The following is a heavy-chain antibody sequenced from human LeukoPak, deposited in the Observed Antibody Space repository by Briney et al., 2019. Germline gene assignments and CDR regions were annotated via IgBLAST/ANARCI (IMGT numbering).Heavy chain of an antibody. V-gene: IGHV3-7*04. D-gene: IGHD2-21*01. J-gene: IGHJ5*02. CDR1: GLTFSSSW. CDR3: VRAYHPGGWFGP. CDR2: MNEDGGEI. Sequence: GGSLRLSCAASGLTFSSSWMTWVRQAPGKGLEWVASMNEDGGEIHYVDSVKGRFIISRVNAKNSLYLQMNRLAAEDTAVYYCVRAYHPGGWFGPWGQGTLVTGSS.